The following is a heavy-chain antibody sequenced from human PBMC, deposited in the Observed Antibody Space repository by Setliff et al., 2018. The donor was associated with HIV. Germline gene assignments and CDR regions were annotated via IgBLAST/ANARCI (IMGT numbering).Heavy chain of an antibody. Sequence: GSLRLSCAGSGFTFSSYEMNWVRQAPGKGLEWVSYIGRSGSSIYYADSVKGRFTISRDNAKNSLYLQMNSLRAEDTAVYYCASGYSSGWYGGYWGQGTLVTVSS. V-gene: IGHV3-48*03. CDR1: GFTFSSYE. D-gene: IGHD6-19*01. CDR2: IGRSGSSI. CDR3: ASGYSSGWYGGY. J-gene: IGHJ4*02.